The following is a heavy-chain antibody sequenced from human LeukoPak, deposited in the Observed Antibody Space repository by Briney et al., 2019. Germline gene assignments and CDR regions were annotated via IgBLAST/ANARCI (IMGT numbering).Heavy chain of an antibody. CDR3: ARLRGGIYSSRDAFDI. J-gene: IGHJ3*02. D-gene: IGHD2-2*01. CDR1: GSTFTTNS. V-gene: IGHV1-18*04. CDR2: ISLYDGDT. Sequence: ASVTLSFTSSGSTFTTNSYSWVRHRQAQGQEWLAWISLYDGDTNNTPDLQGRVTLSTDTSTSTAYMELTSLKSDDTAVYYCARLRGGIYSSRDAFDIWGQGTMVTASS.